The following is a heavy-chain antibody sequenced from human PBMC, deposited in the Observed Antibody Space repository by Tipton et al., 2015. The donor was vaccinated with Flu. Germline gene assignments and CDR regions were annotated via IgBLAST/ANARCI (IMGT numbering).Heavy chain of an antibody. Sequence: TLSLTCTVSGDSLTNGRYWDWVRQPPGKGLEWIGNIHHRGSTYYSPSLKSRVTISMDTSKNQFSLTLISVTAADTAIYYCARDRPYGDFSETLDYWGQGTLVTVSS. CDR3: ARDRPYGDFSETLDY. CDR1: GDSLTNGRY. J-gene: IGHJ4*02. D-gene: IGHD4-17*01. CDR2: IHHRGST. V-gene: IGHV4-38-2*02.